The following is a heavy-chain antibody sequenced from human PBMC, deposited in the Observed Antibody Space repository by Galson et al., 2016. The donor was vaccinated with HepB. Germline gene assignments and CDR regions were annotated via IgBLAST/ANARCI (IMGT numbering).Heavy chain of an antibody. Sequence: SLRLSCAASGFTVSSYYMSWVRQAPGKGLEWVSVFYSGGSTYYADSVKGRFTISRDNSKNTLYLQMNSLRAEDTAMYYCASLRSGSLTSDSWGQGTLVTVSS. V-gene: IGHV3-53*01. CDR1: GFTVSSYY. D-gene: IGHD1-26*01. J-gene: IGHJ4*02. CDR2: FYSGGST. CDR3: ASLRSGSLTSDS.